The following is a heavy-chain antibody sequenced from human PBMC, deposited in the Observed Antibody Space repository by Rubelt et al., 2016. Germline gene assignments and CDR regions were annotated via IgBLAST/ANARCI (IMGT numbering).Heavy chain of an antibody. CDR3: TGDGDDHYDRSGFYAYFQH. CDR1: GDSVSSNSAA. V-gene: IGHV6-1*01. Sequence: PSQTLSLTCAISGDSVSSNSAAWNWIRQSPSRGLEWLGRTYYRSKWYNDYAVSVKGRITINPDTSKNQFSLQLNSVTPEDTAVYYCTGDGDDHYDRSGFYAYFQHWGQGTLVTVAS. J-gene: IGHJ1*01. CDR2: TYYRSKWYN. D-gene: IGHD3-22*01.